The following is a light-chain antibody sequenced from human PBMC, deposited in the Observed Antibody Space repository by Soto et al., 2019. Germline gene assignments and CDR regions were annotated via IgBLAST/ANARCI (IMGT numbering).Light chain of an antibody. J-gene: IGLJ2*01. V-gene: IGLV2-14*01. CDR1: SSDVCGYNY. Sequence: QSALTQPASVSGSPGQSITISCTGTSSDVCGYNYVSWYQQHPGKAPKLLIYDVSNRPSGVSNRFSGSKSGNTASLSISGLQAADEADYYCSSYTSSSTLVVFGGGTKLTVL. CDR2: DVS. CDR3: SSYTSSSTLVV.